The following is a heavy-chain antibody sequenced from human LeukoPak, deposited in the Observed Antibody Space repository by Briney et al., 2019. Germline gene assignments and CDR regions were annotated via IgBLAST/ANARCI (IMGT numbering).Heavy chain of an antibody. V-gene: IGHV3-30*02. CDR1: GFTFSSYG. Sequence: GGSLRLSCAASGFTFSSYGMHWVRQAPGKGLEWAAFIRYDGSNKYYADSVKGRFTISRDNAKNSLYLQMNSLRAEDTAVYYCARAPSGSYGYAFDIWGQGTMVTVSS. CDR3: ARAPSGSYGYAFDI. CDR2: IRYDGSNK. J-gene: IGHJ3*02. D-gene: IGHD1-26*01.